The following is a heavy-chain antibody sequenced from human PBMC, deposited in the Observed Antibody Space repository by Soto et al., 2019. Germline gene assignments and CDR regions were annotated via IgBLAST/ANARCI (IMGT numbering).Heavy chain of an antibody. CDR2: IVVGSGNT. CDR1: GFTFTSSA. CDR3: AAAGIAAAGTLPNFDY. D-gene: IGHD6-13*01. J-gene: IGHJ4*02. V-gene: IGHV1-58*01. Sequence: ASVKVSCKASGFTFTSSAVQWVRQARGQRLEWIGWIVVGSGNTNYAQKFQERVTITRDMSTSTAYMELSSLRSEDTAVYYCAAAGIAAAGTLPNFDYSGQGILVTVSS.